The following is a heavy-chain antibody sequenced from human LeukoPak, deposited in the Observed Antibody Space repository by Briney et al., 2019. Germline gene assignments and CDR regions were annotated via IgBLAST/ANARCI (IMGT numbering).Heavy chain of an antibody. Sequence: GGSLRLSCAASRFTFSTYAMSWVRQAAGKGLEWVSAISGSGGSTYYADSVKGRFTISRDNSKNTLYLQMNSLRAEDTAVYYCARDVWFDPWGQGTLVTVSS. V-gene: IGHV3-23*01. CDR1: RFTFSTYA. J-gene: IGHJ5*02. CDR2: ISGSGGST. CDR3: ARDVWFDP.